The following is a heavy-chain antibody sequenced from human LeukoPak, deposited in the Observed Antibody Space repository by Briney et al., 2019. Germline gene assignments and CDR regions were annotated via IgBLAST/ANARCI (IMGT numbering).Heavy chain of an antibody. CDR3: ARGQLYYDILTGYSHDAFDI. CDR2: IYYSGST. CDR1: GGSISSYY. V-gene: IGHV4-59*12. D-gene: IGHD3-9*01. Sequence: SETLSLTCTVSGGSISSYYWSWIRQPPGKGLEWIGYIYYSGSTNYNPSLKSRVSMSIDTSKNQFSLKLSSVTAADTAVYYCARGQLYYDILTGYSHDAFDIWGQGTMVTVSS. J-gene: IGHJ3*02.